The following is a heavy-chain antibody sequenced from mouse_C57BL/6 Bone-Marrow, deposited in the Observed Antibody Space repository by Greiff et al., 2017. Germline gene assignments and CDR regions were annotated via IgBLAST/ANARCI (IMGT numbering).Heavy chain of an antibody. CDR3: ARYSNCYYAMDY. V-gene: IGHV8-8*01. CDR1: GFSLSTPGMG. D-gene: IGHD2-5*01. CDR2: IWWDDDQ. J-gene: IGHJ4*01. Sequence: QVTLKESGPGILQPSQTPSLTCSFSGFSLSTPGMGVGWIRQPSGKGLEWLAHIWWDDDQYYNPALKSRLPISKDTSKNQVFLKIANVDTADTATYYCARYSNCYYAMDYGGQGTSVTVSS.